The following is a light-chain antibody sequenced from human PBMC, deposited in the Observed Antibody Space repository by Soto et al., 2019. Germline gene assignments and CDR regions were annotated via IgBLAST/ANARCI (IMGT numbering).Light chain of an antibody. CDR1: QSFSSSY. Sequence: EIVLPQSPGTLSLSPAERATLSCRASQSFSSSYLAWYQQKPGQAPRLLIYGASSRATGIPDRFSGSGSGTDFTLTISRLESEDFAVYYCQQYGTSPRTFGQGTKVE. CDR2: GAS. CDR3: QQYGTSPRT. V-gene: IGKV3-20*01. J-gene: IGKJ1*01.